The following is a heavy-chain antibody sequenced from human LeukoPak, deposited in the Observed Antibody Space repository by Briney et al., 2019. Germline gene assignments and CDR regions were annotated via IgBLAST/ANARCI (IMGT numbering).Heavy chain of an antibody. J-gene: IGHJ4*02. Sequence: GGSLRLSCAASGFTFSSYAMSWVRQAPGKGLEWVSAISGSGGSTYYADSVKGRFTISRDNSKDTLYLQMNSLRAEDTAVYYCAKDRRLTGYAYYFDYWGQGTLVTVSS. V-gene: IGHV3-23*01. CDR3: AKDRRLTGYAYYFDY. CDR1: GFTFSSYA. CDR2: ISGSGGST. D-gene: IGHD3-9*01.